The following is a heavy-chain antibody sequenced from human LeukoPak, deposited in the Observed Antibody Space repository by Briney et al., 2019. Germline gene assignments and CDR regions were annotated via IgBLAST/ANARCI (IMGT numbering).Heavy chain of an antibody. V-gene: IGHV1-18*01. CDR2: ISAYNGNT. J-gene: IGHJ4*02. D-gene: IGHD6-13*01. CDR3: ARIQKQQLAQPIDY. Sequence: GASVKVSCKASGGTFSSYGISWVRQAPGQGLEWMGWISAYNGNTNYAQKLQGRVTMTTDTSTSTAYMEPRSLRSDDTAVYYCARIQKQQLAQPIDYWGQGTLVTVSS. CDR1: GGTFSSYG.